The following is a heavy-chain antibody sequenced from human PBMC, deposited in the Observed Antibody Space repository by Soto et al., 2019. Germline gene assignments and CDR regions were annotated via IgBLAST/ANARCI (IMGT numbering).Heavy chain of an antibody. CDR3: AKNNEYHYYGAMDV. CDR2: IRGGGTST. CDR1: GFAFSTFA. V-gene: IGHV3-23*01. J-gene: IGHJ6*02. Sequence: EVQLLESGGDLVQPGGALRLSCAASGFAFSTFAMSWVRQAPGTGLEWVSTIRGGGTSTYYADSVKGRFTISRDDSKNMLYLQKNSLRADDTAIYYCAKNNEYHYYGAMDVWGQGTTVTASS. D-gene: IGHD1-1*01.